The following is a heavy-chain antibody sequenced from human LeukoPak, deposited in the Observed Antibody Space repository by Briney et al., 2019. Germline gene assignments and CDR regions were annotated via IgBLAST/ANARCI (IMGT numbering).Heavy chain of an antibody. CDR1: GFTFRSYE. J-gene: IGHJ4*02. CDR2: ISSSGSTM. D-gene: IGHD3-22*01. Sequence: PGGSLRLSCAASGFTFRSYEMNWVRQAPGKGLEWVSYISSSGSTMYYADSVKDRFTISRDNAKNSLYLQMNSLRAEDTAVYYCATYYDSAGFDFDYWGQGTLVTVSS. V-gene: IGHV3-48*03. CDR3: ATYYDSAGFDFDY.